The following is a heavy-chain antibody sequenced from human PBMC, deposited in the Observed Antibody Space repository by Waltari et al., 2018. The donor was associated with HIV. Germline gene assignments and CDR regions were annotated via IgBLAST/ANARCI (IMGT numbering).Heavy chain of an antibody. D-gene: IGHD4-17*01. CDR1: GFTFSIYG. CDR2: IWFDGTKQ. V-gene: IGHV3-33*08. CDR3: ARPKIETTRPDAFDV. Sequence: QVQLVESGGGVVQPGRSLRLSCAVSGFTFSIYGMHWVRKAPGKGLEWVATIWFDGTKQYYADSVKGRFTISRDNSKNTRYLQMNSLNPEDTAMYYCARPKIETTRPDAFDVWGRGTMVTVSS. J-gene: IGHJ3*01.